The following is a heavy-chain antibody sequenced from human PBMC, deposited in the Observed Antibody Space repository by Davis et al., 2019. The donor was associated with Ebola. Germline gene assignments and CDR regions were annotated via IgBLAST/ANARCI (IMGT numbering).Heavy chain of an antibody. D-gene: IGHD1-1*01. J-gene: IGHJ4*02. CDR1: AGSISSSSYY. CDR2: INHSGST. Sequence: SETLSLTCTLSAGSISSSSYYWGWIRQPPGKGLEWIGEINHSGSTNYNPSLKSRVTISVDTSKNQFSLKLSSVTAADTAVYYCARVRLWLYNNFDYWGQGTLVTVSS. CDR3: ARVRLWLYNNFDY. V-gene: IGHV4-39*07.